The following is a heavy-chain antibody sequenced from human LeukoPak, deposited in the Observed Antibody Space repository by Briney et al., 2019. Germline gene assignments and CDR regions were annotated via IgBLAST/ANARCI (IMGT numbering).Heavy chain of an antibody. CDR2: IYSGGST. Sequence: GGSLRLSCAASGFTVSSNYMSWVRQAPGKGLEWVSVIYSGGSTYYADSVKGRFTISRDNSKNTLYLQMNSLRAEDTAVYYCAKYGVIVPLNDAFDIWGQGTTVTVSS. CDR3: AKYGVIVPLNDAFDI. CDR1: GFTVSSNY. D-gene: IGHD3-22*01. V-gene: IGHV3-66*01. J-gene: IGHJ3*02.